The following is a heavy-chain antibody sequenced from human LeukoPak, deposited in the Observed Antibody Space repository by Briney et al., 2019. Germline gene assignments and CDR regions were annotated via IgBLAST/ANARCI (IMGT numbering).Heavy chain of an antibody. CDR1: GGSISSGGYY. CDR3: ARNVGATPYNWFDP. V-gene: IGHV4-30-2*01. Sequence: SETLSLTCTVSGGSISSGGYYWSWIRQPPGKGLEWIGYIYHSGITYYNPSLKSRVTMSVDTSKNQFSLKLSSVTAADTAVYYCARNVGATPYNWFDPWGQGTLVTVSS. J-gene: IGHJ5*02. CDR2: IYHSGIT. D-gene: IGHD1-26*01.